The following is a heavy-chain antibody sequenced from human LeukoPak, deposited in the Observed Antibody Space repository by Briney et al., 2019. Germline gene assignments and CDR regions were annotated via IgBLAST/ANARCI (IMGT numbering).Heavy chain of an antibody. Sequence: GESLKISRKGSGYSFTSYWISWVRQMPGKGLEWMGRIDPSDSYTNYSPSFQGHVTISTDKSISTAYLQWSSLKASDTAMYYCAGLSGATNAFDIWGQGTMVTVSS. CDR1: GYSFTSYW. D-gene: IGHD5-24*01. J-gene: IGHJ3*02. CDR2: IDPSDSYT. V-gene: IGHV5-10-1*01. CDR3: AGLSGATNAFDI.